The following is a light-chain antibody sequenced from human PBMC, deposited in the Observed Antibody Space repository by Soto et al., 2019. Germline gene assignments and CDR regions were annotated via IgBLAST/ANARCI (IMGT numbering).Light chain of an antibody. J-gene: IGKJ1*01. CDR1: QTISSC. CDR2: HAS. V-gene: IGKV1-5*01. Sequence: DIQVTQSPSTLSGSVGARATITCRARQTISSCLAWYQQQPGTAPKVLIYHASNMQSGVPSTFSGSGSGTEFTLTTSSLQPDDFATYYCLQSNSYPWTFGQGTKVDI. CDR3: LQSNSYPWT.